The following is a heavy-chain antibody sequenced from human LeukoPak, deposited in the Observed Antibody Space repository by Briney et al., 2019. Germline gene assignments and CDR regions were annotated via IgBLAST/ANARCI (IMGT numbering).Heavy chain of an antibody. J-gene: IGHJ4*02. Sequence: GESLKISCKGSGYTFTSYWIGWVRQMPGKGLEWMGIICPADAETRYSPSFQGQVTISADKSTSTAYLQWNSLRASDTAIYYCARLLIAMTDYWGQGTLVTVSS. D-gene: IGHD5-18*01. V-gene: IGHV5-51*01. CDR3: ARLLIAMTDY. CDR2: ICPADAET. CDR1: GYTFTSYW.